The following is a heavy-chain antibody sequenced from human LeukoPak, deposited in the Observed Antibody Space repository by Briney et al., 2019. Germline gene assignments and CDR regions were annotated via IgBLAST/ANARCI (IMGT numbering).Heavy chain of an antibody. CDR1: GFTFCTYW. V-gene: IGHV3-7*01. D-gene: IGHD3-9*01. CDR2: IKQDGSEK. Sequence: GGSLRLSCTAFGFTFCTYWMSWVRQAPGKGLAWVANIKQDGSEKYYVDSVKGRFTISRDNAKNSLYLHMNSLRAEDTAVYYCAKHGGRYFDWSNNGFDYWGQGTLVTVSS. J-gene: IGHJ4*02. CDR3: AKHGGRYFDWSNNGFDY.